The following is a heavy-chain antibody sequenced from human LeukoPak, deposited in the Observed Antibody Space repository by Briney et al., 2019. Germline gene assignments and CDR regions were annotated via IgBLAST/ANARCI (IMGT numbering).Heavy chain of an antibody. Sequence: GGSLRLSCAASGFTFDDYAMHWVRQAPGKGLEWVSLISGDGGSTYYADSVKGRFTISRHNSKNSLYLQMNSLRTEDTALYYCAKDRPYYYGSGSYYYYYGMDVWGQGTTVTVSS. CDR1: GFTFDDYA. D-gene: IGHD3-10*01. J-gene: IGHJ6*02. CDR2: ISGDGGST. CDR3: AKDRPYYYGSGSYYYYYGMDV. V-gene: IGHV3-43*02.